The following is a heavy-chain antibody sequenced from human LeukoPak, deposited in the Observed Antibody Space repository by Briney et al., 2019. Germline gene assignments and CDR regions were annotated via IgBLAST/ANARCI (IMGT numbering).Heavy chain of an antibody. CDR3: AKGLVPAAMGEFDY. V-gene: IGHV3-23*01. D-gene: IGHD2-2*01. Sequence: PGGSLRLSCAASKFTFSFYAMSWVRQAPGKGLEWVSTISGSGANTYYADSVMGRFTISRDNSKNTLYLQMNSLRAEDTAAYYCAKGLVPAAMGEFDYWGQGTLVTVSS. CDR1: KFTFSFYA. CDR2: ISGSGANT. J-gene: IGHJ4*02.